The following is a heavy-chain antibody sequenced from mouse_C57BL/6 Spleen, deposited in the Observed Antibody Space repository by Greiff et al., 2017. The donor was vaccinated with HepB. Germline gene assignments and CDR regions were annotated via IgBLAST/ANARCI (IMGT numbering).Heavy chain of an antibody. CDR1: GYTFTDYY. D-gene: IGHD1-2*01. CDR2: IYPGSGNT. V-gene: IGHV1-76*01. Sequence: QVQLKESGAELVRPGASVKLSCKASGYTFTDYYINWVKQRPGQGLEWIARIYPGSGNTYYNEKFKGKATLTAEKSSSTAYMQLSSLTSEDSAVYFCARKFNYGLDYWGQGTTLTVSS. CDR3: ARKFNYGLDY. J-gene: IGHJ2*01.